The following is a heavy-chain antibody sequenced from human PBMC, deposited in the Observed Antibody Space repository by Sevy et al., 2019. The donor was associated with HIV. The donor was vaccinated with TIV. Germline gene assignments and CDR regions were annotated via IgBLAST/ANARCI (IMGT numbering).Heavy chain of an antibody. V-gene: IGHV1-2*06. Sequence: ASVKVSCKASGYTFTDYRIHWVRQAPGQGPEWMGRINPNSGDTNYAQKFQGRVILTRDTSISTVYMELSRLKSDDTALYSCATGGEGNLAWSDWGQGTLVTVSS. J-gene: IGHJ4*02. CDR2: INPNSGDT. CDR1: GYTFTDYR. D-gene: IGHD3-3*02. CDR3: ATGGEGNLAWSD.